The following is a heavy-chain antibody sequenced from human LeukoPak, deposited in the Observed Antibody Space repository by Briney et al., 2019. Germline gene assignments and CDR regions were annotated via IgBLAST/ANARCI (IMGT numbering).Heavy chain of an antibody. CDR2: IYYSGST. Sequence: PSETLSLTCTVSGGSISSHYWSWIRQPPGKGLEWIGYIYYSGSTNYNPSLKSRVTISVDTSKNQFSLKLSSVTAADTAVYYCARAPLSRIAAFYYYYMDVWGKGTTVTVSS. J-gene: IGHJ6*03. CDR3: ARAPLSRIAAFYYYYMDV. V-gene: IGHV4-59*11. D-gene: IGHD6-13*01. CDR1: GGSISSHY.